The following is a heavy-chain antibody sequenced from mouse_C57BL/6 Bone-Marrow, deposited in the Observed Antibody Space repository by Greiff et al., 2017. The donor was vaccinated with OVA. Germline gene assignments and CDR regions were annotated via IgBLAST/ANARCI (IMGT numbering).Heavy chain of an antibody. D-gene: IGHD1-1*01. CDR3: ARETVVAHFDY. CDR1: GYTFTSYW. J-gene: IGHJ2*01. Sequence: QVQLQQLGAELVKPGASVKLSCKASGYTFTSYWMQWVKQRPGQGLEWIGEIDPSDSYTNYNQKFKGKATLTVDTSSSTAYMQLSSLTSEDSAVYYCARETVVAHFDYWGQGTTLTVSS. V-gene: IGHV1-50*01. CDR2: IDPSDSYT.